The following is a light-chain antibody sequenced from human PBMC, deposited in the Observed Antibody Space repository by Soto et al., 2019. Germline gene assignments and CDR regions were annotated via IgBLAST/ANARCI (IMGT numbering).Light chain of an antibody. J-gene: IGLJ1*01. CDR2: DVN. Sequence: QSALTQPPSVSGSPGQSVAISCTGTSSDVGSSNGVSWYQQPPGTAPKLMIYDVNNWPSGVPDRFSGSKSGNTASLTISGLQAEDEADYYCSSYTSSNTYVFGTGTKLTVL. CDR3: SSYTSSNTYV. CDR1: SSDVGSSNG. V-gene: IGLV2-18*02.